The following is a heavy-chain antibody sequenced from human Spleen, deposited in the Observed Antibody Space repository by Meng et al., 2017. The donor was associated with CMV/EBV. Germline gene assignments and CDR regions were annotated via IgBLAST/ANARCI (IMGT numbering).Heavy chain of an antibody. CDR2: IFPGDSDT. V-gene: IGHV5-51*01. D-gene: IGHD3-16*01. CDR3: ARRFSPKHPLDY. Sequence: CPGSEYRFTSYWLGWVRQMPGKGLEWMGIIFPGDSDTRYSPSFQGQVTISADKSISTAYLQWSSLKASDTAMYYCARRFSPKHPLDYWGQGTLVTVSS. CDR1: EYRFTSYW. J-gene: IGHJ4*02.